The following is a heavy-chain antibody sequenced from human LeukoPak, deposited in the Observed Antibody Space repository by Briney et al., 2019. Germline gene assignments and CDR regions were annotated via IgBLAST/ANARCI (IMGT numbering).Heavy chain of an antibody. D-gene: IGHD3-22*01. CDR1: GGSISSGSYY. J-gene: IGHJ3*02. V-gene: IGHV4-61*02. CDR2: IYTSGST. Sequence: PSGTLSLTCTVSGGSISSGSYYWSWIRQPAGKGLEWIGRIYTSGSTNYNPSLKSRVTISVDTSKNQFSLKLSSVTAADTAVYYCARSFYDSSGPYAFDIWGQGTMVTVSS. CDR3: ARSFYDSSGPYAFDI.